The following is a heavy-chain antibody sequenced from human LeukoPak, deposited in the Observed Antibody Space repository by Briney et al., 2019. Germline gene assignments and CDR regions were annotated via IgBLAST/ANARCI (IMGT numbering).Heavy chain of an antibody. Sequence: GGSLRPSCAASGFTFSDYYMSWIRQAPGKGLEWVSYISSSGSTIYYADSVKGRFTISRDNAKNSLYLQMNSLRAEDTAVYYCARPRQQQWLGTVEYFQHWGQGTLVTVSS. J-gene: IGHJ1*01. CDR1: GFTFSDYY. CDR3: ARPRQQQWLGTVEYFQH. CDR2: ISSSGSTI. D-gene: IGHD6-19*01. V-gene: IGHV3-11*01.